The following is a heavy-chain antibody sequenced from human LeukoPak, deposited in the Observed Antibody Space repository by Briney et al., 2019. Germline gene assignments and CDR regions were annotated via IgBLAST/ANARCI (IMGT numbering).Heavy chain of an antibody. CDR3: AAGYGMDG. J-gene: IGHJ6*02. Sequence: PSETLSLTCTVSGGSISTGSYYWSWTRQHPGKGLEWIGYIYYSGSTNYNPSLKSRVTMSVDTSKNQFSLKLSSVTAADTAVYYCAAGYGMDGWGQGTTVTVSS. V-gene: IGHV4-61*01. CDR1: GGSISTGSYY. CDR2: IYYSGST.